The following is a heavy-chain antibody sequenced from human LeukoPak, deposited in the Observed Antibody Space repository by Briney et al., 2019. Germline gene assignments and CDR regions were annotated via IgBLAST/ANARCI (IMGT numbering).Heavy chain of an antibody. CDR1: GYPFRNYD. J-gene: IGHJ6*03. CDR3: ARGGSWYVYYYMDV. CDR2: INPHSGKT. V-gene: IGHV1-8*01. Sequence: ASVKVSCKTSGYPFRNYDINWVRQATGQGLEWMGWINPHSGKTGYAQKFQGRVTMTTDTSASTAYMELSSLRSEDTAVYYCARGGSWYVYYYMDVWGKGTTVTISS. D-gene: IGHD6-13*01.